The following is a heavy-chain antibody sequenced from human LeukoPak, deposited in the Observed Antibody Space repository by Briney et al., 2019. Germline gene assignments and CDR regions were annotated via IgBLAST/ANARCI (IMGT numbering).Heavy chain of an antibody. CDR2: ISYDGSNK. CDR1: GFTFSTYG. D-gene: IGHD2-15*01. CDR3: VKDEMGAKDTGHFDY. Sequence: GRSLRLSCAASGFTFSTYGMHWVRQAPGRGLEWVALISYDGSNKYYADSVKGRFTISRDNSKNTQYLQMNSLRAEDTAVYYCVKDEMGAKDTGHFDYWGQGTLVTVSS. J-gene: IGHJ4*02. V-gene: IGHV3-30*18.